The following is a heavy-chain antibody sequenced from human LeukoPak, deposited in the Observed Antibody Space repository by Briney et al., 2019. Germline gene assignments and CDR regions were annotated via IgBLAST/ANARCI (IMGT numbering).Heavy chain of an antibody. CDR1: GFTFSDYV. D-gene: IGHD6-25*01. CDR2: ISGNGGST. V-gene: IGHV3-23*01. CDR3: AKYWGSGTPFDP. Sequence: GGSLRLSCAASGFTFSDYVMTWVRQGPEKGLEWVSSISGNGGSTYYADSIKGRFTTSRDNSKNTLYLQMNSLRAEDTAVYYCAKYWGSGTPFDPWGQGTLVTVSS. J-gene: IGHJ5*02.